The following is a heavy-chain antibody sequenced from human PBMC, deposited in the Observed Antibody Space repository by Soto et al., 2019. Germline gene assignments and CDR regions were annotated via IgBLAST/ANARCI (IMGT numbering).Heavy chain of an antibody. D-gene: IGHD2-15*01. J-gene: IGHJ5*02. CDR3: AHRRLRGFCSGGGCYSLFSP. V-gene: IGHV2-5*02. CDR2: IYWDDDK. Sequence: ASGPTLVNPTQTLTLTCTFSGFSLSTSGVGVGWIRQPPGKALEWLALIYWDDDKRYSPSLKSRLTITKDTSKNQVVLTMTNMDPVDTATYYCAHRRLRGFCSGGGCYSLFSPWGQGTLVTVSS. CDR1: GFSLSTSGVG.